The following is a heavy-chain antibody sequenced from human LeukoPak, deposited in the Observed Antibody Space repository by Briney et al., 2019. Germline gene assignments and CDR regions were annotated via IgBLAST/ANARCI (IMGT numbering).Heavy chain of an antibody. Sequence: PSETLSLTCTVSGGSISTYYWSWIRQPPGKGLEWLGYIYYSGSTNHNPSLKSRVTISVDTSKNQFSLKLSSVTAADTAVYYCARHHNYYYGMDVWGQGTTVTVSS. CDR1: GGSISTYY. CDR3: ARHHNYYYGMDV. CDR2: IYYSGST. J-gene: IGHJ6*02. V-gene: IGHV4-59*08.